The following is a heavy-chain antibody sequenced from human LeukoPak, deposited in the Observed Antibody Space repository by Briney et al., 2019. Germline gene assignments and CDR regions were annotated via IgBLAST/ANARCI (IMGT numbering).Heavy chain of an antibody. CDR3: ARDLYNSASK. CDR1: GITVSSSY. V-gene: IGHV3-53*01. CDR2: IYSAGGT. Sequence: GGSLRLSCAASGITVSSSYMSWVRQAPGKGLEWVSVIYSAGGTYYADSVKGRFTISRDSSKDTIYLQMNSLRVEDTAVYYCARDLYNSASKWGQGTLVTVSS. J-gene: IGHJ4*02. D-gene: IGHD6-25*01.